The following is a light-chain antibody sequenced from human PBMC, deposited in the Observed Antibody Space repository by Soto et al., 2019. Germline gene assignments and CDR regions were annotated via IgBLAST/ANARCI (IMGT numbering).Light chain of an antibody. CDR3: QQYNNWPQT. J-gene: IGKJ1*01. Sequence: EIVMTQSPATLSVSPGERATLSCRASQSVRSSIAWYQHKPGQAPRLLIYGASTRATGIPARISGSGSGTEFTLTISSLQSEDFAVYYCQQYNNWPQTVGQGTKVDSK. V-gene: IGKV3-15*01. CDR1: QSVRSS. CDR2: GAS.